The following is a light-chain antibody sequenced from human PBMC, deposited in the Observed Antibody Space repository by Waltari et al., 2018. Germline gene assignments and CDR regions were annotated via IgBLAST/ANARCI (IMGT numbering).Light chain of an antibody. CDR1: SSDVGGSNF. V-gene: IGLV2-14*03. Sequence: QSALTQPASVSGSPGQSITISCTGTSSDVGGSNFVSWYQQHPGKAPKLMIYDVSNRPSGVSNRFSGSKSGNTASLTISGLQAEDEADYYCSSYTSSSTLRNYVFGTGTKVTVL. CDR2: DVS. CDR3: SSYTSSSTLRNYV. J-gene: IGLJ1*01.